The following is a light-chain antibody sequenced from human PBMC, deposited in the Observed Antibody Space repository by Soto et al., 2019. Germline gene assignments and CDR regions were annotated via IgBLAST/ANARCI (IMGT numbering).Light chain of an antibody. CDR3: QKYNRAPFT. V-gene: IGKV1-27*01. J-gene: IGKJ3*01. Sequence: DIQMTQSPSSLSASVGDRVTITCRASQGISNYLAWYQQKPGKLPKLLIYEASTLQSGVPSRFSGSGFGTDFTPTISSLQLKDVAAYYCQKYNRAPFTFGPGTKVYIK. CDR1: QGISNY. CDR2: EAS.